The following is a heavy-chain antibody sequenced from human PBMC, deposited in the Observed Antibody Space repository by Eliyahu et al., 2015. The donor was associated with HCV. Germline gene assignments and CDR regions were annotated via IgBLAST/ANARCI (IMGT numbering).Heavy chain of an antibody. CDR3: ARTMVRGVMIY. V-gene: IGHV4-61*02. CDR1: GGSISXGSYY. J-gene: IGHJ4*02. CDR2: IYTSGST. D-gene: IGHD3-10*01. Sequence: QVQLQESGPGLVKPSQTLSLTCPVSGGSISXGSYYWSWIRQPAVKGLEWIGRIYTSGSTNYNPSLKSRVTISXDTSKNQFSLKLSSVTAADTAVYYCARTMVRGVMIYWGQGTLVTVSS.